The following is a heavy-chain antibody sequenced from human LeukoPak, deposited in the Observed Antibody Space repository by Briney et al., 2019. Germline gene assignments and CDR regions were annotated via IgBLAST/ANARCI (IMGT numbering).Heavy chain of an antibody. V-gene: IGHV1-2*04. CDR1: GYTFTGYY. CDR3: ARDRVPGRYYYGMDV. J-gene: IGHJ6*04. D-gene: IGHD2-2*01. CDR2: INPNSGGT. Sequence: ASVKVSCKASGYTFTGYYMHWVRRAPGQGLEWMGWINPNSGGTNYAQKFQGWVTMTRDTSISTAYMELSRLRSDDTAVYYCARDRVPGRYYYGMDVWGKGITVTVSS.